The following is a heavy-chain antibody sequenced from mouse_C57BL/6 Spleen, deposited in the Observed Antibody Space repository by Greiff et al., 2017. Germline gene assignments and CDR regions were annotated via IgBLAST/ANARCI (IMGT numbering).Heavy chain of an antibody. CDR3: TRSGGSHAMDY. CDR2: IDPETGGT. J-gene: IGHJ4*01. Sequence: QVHVKQSGAELVRPGASVTLSCKASGYTFTDYEMHWVKQTPVHGLEWIGAIDPETGGTAYNQKFKGKAILTADKSSSTAYMELRSLTSEDSAVYYCTRSGGSHAMDYWGQGPSVTASS. CDR1: GYTFTDYE. V-gene: IGHV1-15*01. D-gene: IGHD1-1*02.